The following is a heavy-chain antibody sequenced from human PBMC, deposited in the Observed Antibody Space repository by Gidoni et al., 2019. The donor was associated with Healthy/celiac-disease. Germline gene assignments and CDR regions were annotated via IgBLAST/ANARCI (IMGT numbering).Heavy chain of an antibody. CDR3: ARGRYYYDSSGYWSMDY. D-gene: IGHD3-22*01. V-gene: IGHV4-59*01. CDR1: GGSIISYY. J-gene: IGHJ4*02. CDR2: IYYSGST. Sequence: QVQLQESGPGLVKPSETLSLTCTVSGGSIISYYCSWIRQPPGKGLEWIGYIYYSGSTNYNPSLKSRVTISVDTSKNQFSLKLSSVTAADTAVYYCARGRYYYDSSGYWSMDYWGQGTLVTVSA.